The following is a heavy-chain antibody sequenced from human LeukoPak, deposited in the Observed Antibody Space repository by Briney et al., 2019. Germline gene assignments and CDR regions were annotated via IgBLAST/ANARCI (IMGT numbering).Heavy chain of an antibody. CDR3: ASPTSELGAFDI. Sequence: KPSETLSLTCTVSGGSISSYYWSWIRQPAGKGLEWIGRIYTSGSTNYNPSLKGRVTMSVDTSKSQFSLKLSSVTAADTAVYYCASPTSELGAFDIWGQGTMVTVSS. CDR1: GGSISSYY. D-gene: IGHD2-2*01. CDR2: IYTSGST. V-gene: IGHV4-4*07. J-gene: IGHJ3*02.